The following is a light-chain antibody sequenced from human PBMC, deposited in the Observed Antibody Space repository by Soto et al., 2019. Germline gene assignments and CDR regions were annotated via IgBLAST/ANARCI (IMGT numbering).Light chain of an antibody. CDR2: GAS. CDR3: QQYNSWPPIT. CDR1: ESVSRN. V-gene: IGKV3-15*01. J-gene: IGKJ5*01. Sequence: EVVMTQSPATLSVSPGERATLSSRASESVSRNLAWYQQRLGQAPRLVIYGASTRATGIPARFSGGGSGTEFTLTISSLQSEDFAVYYCQQYNSWPPITFGQGTRLEI.